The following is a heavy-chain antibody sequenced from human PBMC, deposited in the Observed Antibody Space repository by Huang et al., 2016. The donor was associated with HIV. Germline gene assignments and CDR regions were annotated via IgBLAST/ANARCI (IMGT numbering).Heavy chain of an antibody. Sequence: QLQLQGSGPGLVKPSETLSLTCTVSGGSITSSSYYWGWIRQPPGKGLEWVGSIYYSGSTDYNPSLERRVAVSVDTSKNQFSRKRSSVTAADTAVYYCARHFSYYDSSGYTPWDAFDIWGQGTMVTVSS. CDR2: IYYSGST. J-gene: IGHJ3*02. V-gene: IGHV4-39*01. CDR3: ARHFSYYDSSGYTPWDAFDI. D-gene: IGHD3-22*01. CDR1: GGSITSSSYY.